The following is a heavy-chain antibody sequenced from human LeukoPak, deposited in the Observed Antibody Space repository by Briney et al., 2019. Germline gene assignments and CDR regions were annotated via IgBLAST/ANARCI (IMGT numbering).Heavy chain of an antibody. CDR3: ARVGSSGSYNEDY. V-gene: IGHV3-21*01. J-gene: IGHJ4*02. Sequence: GGSLRLSCAASGFTFSSYSMNWVRQAPGKGLEWVSSISSSSSYIYYADSVKGRFTISRDNAKNSLYLQMNTLRAEDTAVYYCARVGSSGSYNEDYWGQGTLVTVSS. D-gene: IGHD1-26*01. CDR1: GFTFSSYS. CDR2: ISSSSSYI.